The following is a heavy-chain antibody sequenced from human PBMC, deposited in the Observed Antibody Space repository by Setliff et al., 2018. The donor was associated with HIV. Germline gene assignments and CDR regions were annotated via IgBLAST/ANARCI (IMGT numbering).Heavy chain of an antibody. CDR1: GDSISSGNYY. CDR2: ITNTGAT. CDR3: ARAEMATIVAFDI. V-gene: IGHV4-61*02. J-gene: IGHJ3*02. D-gene: IGHD5-12*01. Sequence: SETLSLTCTVSGDSISSGNYYWTWIRQPAGKALEWIGRITNTGATEYNPSRKSRVTVSVDTSQNQFSLKLTSVTAADTAVYYCARAEMATIVAFDIWGQGTMVTVSS.